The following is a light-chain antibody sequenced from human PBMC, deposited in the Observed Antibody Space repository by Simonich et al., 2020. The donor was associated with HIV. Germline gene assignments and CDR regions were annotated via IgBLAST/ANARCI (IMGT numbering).Light chain of an antibody. Sequence: QSALTQPASVSGSPGQSITLSCTGTSSDVGGYKYVSWYQQHPGKAPQLMIYDVTKRPSGVSKRFSGSKSGNTASLTISGLQAEDEADYYCSSYTTSSTLVFGGGTKLTVL. CDR3: SSYTTSSTLV. J-gene: IGLJ3*02. CDR1: SSDVGGYKY. CDR2: DVT. V-gene: IGLV2-14*03.